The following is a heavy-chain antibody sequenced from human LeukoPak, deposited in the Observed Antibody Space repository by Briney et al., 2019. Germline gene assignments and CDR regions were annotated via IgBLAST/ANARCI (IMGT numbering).Heavy chain of an antibody. D-gene: IGHD4-17*01. CDR3: ARETVSTTAAFDY. Sequence: GGSLRLSCAASGLIFNRYSMNWVRQAPGKGLEWVSSISSSSVYIYYADSVKGRFTISRDNAKDSLYLQMNSLSADDTAVYYCARETVSTTAAFDYWGQGTLVTVSS. CDR2: ISSSSVYI. V-gene: IGHV3-21*01. J-gene: IGHJ4*02. CDR1: GLIFNRYS.